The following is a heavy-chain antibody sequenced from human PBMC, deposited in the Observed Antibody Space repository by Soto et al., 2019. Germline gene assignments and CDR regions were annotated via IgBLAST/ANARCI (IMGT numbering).Heavy chain of an antibody. D-gene: IGHD3-22*01. CDR2: ISGSGGST. CDR1: GFTFSSYA. CDR3: ARGGMIVVVIIGGYFDY. Sequence: EVQLLESGGGLVQPGGSLRLSCAASGFTFSSYAMSWVRQAPGKGLEWVSAISGSGGSTYYADSVKGRFTISRDNSKNTLYLQMKSLRAEDTAVYYCARGGMIVVVIIGGYFDYWGQGTLVTVSS. V-gene: IGHV3-23*01. J-gene: IGHJ4*02.